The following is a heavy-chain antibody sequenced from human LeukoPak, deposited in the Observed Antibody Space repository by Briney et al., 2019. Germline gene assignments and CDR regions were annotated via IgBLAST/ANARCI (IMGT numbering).Heavy chain of an antibody. CDR3: ASTYYYGSGSYYNSDY. Sequence: GGSLRLSCAASGFTFSSYSMNCVRQAPGKGLEWVSSISSSSSYIYYADSVKGRFTISRDNAKNSLYLQMNSLRAEDTAVYYCASTYYYGSGSYYNSDYWGQGTLVTVSS. CDR2: ISSSSSYI. CDR1: GFTFSSYS. J-gene: IGHJ4*02. V-gene: IGHV3-21*01. D-gene: IGHD3-10*01.